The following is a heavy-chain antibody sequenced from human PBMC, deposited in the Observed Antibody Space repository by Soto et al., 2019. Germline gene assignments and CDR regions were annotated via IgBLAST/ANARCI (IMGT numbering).Heavy chain of an antibody. J-gene: IGHJ6*02. D-gene: IGHD4-17*01. V-gene: IGHV4-39*01. CDR1: GGSISSSSYY. CDR2: IYYSGST. Sequence: PSETLSLTCTVSGGSISSSSYYWGWIRQPPGKGLEWIGSIYYSGSTYCNPSLKSRVTISVDTSKNQFSLKLSSVTAADTAVYYCARINYGGNPDHPFYYYYYGMDVWGQGTTVTVSS. CDR3: ARINYGGNPDHPFYYYYYGMDV.